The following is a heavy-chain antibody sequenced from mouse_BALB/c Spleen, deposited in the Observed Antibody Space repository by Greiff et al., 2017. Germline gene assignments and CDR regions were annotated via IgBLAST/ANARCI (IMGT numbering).Heavy chain of an antibody. CDR1: GYSITSDYA. Sequence: VQLQQSGPGLVKPSQSLSLTCTVTGYSITSDYAWNWIRQFPGNKLEWMGYISYSGSTSYNPSLKSRISITRDTSKNQFFLQLNSVTTEDTATYYCARKVRKYFDYWGQGTTLTVSS. CDR2: ISYSGST. D-gene: IGHD2-14*01. V-gene: IGHV3-2*02. J-gene: IGHJ2*01. CDR3: ARKVRKYFDY.